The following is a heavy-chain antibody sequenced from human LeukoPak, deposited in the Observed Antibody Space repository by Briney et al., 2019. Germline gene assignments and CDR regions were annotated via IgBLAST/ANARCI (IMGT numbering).Heavy chain of an antibody. CDR3: ARPLLHGDAFDI. J-gene: IGHJ3*02. CDR2: INPNSGGT. CDR1: GYTFTSYD. V-gene: IGHV1-2*02. Sequence: ASVKVSCKASGYTFTSYDINWVRQATGQGLEWMGWINPNSGGTNYAQKFQGRVTMTRDTSISTAYMELSRLRSDDTAVYYCARPLLHGDAFDIWGQGTMVTVSS.